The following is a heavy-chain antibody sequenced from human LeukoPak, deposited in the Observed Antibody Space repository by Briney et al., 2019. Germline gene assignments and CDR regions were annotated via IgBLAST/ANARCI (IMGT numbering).Heavy chain of an antibody. CDR1: GGSISSSNW. Sequence: SGTLSLTCAVSGGSISSSNWWSWVRQPPGKGLEWIGEIYHSGSTSYNPSLKSRVTISVDKSKNQFSLKLSSVTAADTAVYYCARDLRYFDWFPVQYYYYYGMDVWGQGTTVTVSS. CDR3: ARDLRYFDWFPVQYYYYYGMDV. D-gene: IGHD3-9*01. J-gene: IGHJ6*02. V-gene: IGHV4-4*02. CDR2: IYHSGST.